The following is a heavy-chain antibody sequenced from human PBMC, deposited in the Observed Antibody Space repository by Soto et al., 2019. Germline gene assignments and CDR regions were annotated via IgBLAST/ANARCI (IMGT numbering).Heavy chain of an antibody. J-gene: IGHJ4*02. V-gene: IGHV3-23*01. Sequence: PSETLSLTCAVSGGSISSGSDFWGWFRQPPGKGLEWVSAISGSGGSTYYADSVKGRFTISRDNSKTTLYLQMNSLRAEDTAVYYCAKASYDILTGYSPDYWGQGTLVTVSS. CDR1: GGSISSGSD. D-gene: IGHD3-9*01. CDR3: AKASYDILTGYSPDY. CDR2: ISGSGGST.